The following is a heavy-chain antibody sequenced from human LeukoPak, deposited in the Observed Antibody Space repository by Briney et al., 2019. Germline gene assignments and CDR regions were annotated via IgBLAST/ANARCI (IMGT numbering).Heavy chain of an antibody. CDR2: IKSKTDGGTT. CDR1: GFTFSNAW. V-gene: IGHV3-15*01. D-gene: IGHD6-13*01. J-gene: IGHJ4*02. CDR3: TTDLGYSSSWYEGDY. Sequence: PGGSLRLSCAASGFTFSNAWMSWVRQAPGKGLEWVGRIKSKTDGGTTDYAAPVKGRFTISRDDSKNTLYLQMNSLKAEDTAVYYCTTDLGYSSSWYEGDYWGQGTLVTVSS.